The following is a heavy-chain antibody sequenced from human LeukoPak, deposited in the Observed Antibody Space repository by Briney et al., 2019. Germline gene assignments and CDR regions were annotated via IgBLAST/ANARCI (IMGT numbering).Heavy chain of an antibody. CDR2: IYSGGST. CDR1: GLTVSSNY. V-gene: IGHV3-53*01. CDR3: ARDGSGGSYYVPY. Sequence: GGSLRLSCAASGLTVSSNYMSWVRQAPGKGLEWVSVIYSGGSTYYADSVKGRFTISRDNSKNTLYLQMNSLRAEDTAVYYCARDGSGGSYYVPYWGQGTLVTVSS. D-gene: IGHD1-26*01. J-gene: IGHJ4*02.